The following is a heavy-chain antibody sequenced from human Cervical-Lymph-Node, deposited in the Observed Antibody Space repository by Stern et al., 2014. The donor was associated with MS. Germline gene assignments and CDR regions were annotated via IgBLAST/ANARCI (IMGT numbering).Heavy chain of an antibody. J-gene: IGHJ4*02. Sequence: VQLVESAAEVKKPGSSVKVSCKASGGTFSSYAISWVRQAPGQGLEWMGGIIPIFGKASYGQECEGRVTITADESTSTAYMELSSLRSEDTAVYYCARGGTYDSIHSWGQGTLVNVAS. V-gene: IGHV1-69*01. CDR2: IIPIFGKA. CDR1: GGTFSSYA. D-gene: IGHD3-22*01. CDR3: ARGGTYDSIHS.